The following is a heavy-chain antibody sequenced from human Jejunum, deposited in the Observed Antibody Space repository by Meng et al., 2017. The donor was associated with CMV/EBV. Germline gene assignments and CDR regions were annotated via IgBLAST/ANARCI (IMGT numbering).Heavy chain of an antibody. V-gene: IGHV3-53*01. CDR1: GFTVSSND. J-gene: IGHJ4*02. D-gene: IGHD2-15*01. Sequence: SGFTVSSNDISWVRQAPGKGLEWVSVIYSGGNTYYADSVKGRFTISRDNSENTVFLQMNSLRAEDTALYYCAKGYCSGGSCYFFDYWGQGTLVTVSS. CDR2: IYSGGNT. CDR3: AKGYCSGGSCYFFDY.